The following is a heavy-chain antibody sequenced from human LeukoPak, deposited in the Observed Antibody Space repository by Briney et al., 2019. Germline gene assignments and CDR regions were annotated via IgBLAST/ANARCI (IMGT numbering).Heavy chain of an antibody. CDR1: GCTFSSYA. D-gene: IGHD4-17*01. J-gene: IGHJ1*01. Sequence: SVNVSCKSSGCTFSSYAISWVRQAPGQGLDWMGGIIPIFCTANYAQKFQGRVTITADESTSTAYMELSSLRSEDTDVYYCAHQATVTTTAYFQHWGQGTLVTVSS. CDR2: IIPIFCTA. CDR3: AHQATVTTTAYFQH. V-gene: IGHV1-69*01.